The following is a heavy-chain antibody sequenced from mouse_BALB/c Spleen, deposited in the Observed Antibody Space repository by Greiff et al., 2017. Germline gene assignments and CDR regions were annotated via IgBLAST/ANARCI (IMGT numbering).Heavy chain of an antibody. CDR3: ARDYGSTYWYFDV. J-gene: IGHJ1*01. CDR1: GYAFRSYW. V-gene: IGHV1-80*01. Sequence: QVQLKASGAELVRPGSSVKISCKASGYAFRSYWMNWVKQRPGQGLEWIGQIYPGDGDTNYNGKFKGKATLTADKSSSTAYMQLSSLTSEDSAVYFWARDYGSTYWYFDVWGAGTTVTVSS. D-gene: IGHD1-1*01. CDR2: IYPGDGDT.